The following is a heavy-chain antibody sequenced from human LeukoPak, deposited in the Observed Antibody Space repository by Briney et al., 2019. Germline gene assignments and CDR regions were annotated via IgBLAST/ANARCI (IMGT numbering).Heavy chain of an antibody. J-gene: IGHJ6*03. D-gene: IGHD6-19*01. CDR2: INSDGSST. CDR1: GFTFSSYS. V-gene: IGHV3-74*01. CDR3: ASISVAGIYYYYMDV. Sequence: GGSLRLSCAASGFTFSSYSMNWVRQAPGKGLVWVSRINSDGSSTSYADSVKGRFTISRDNAKNTLYLQMNSLRAEDTAVYYCASISVAGIYYYYMDVWGKGTTVTVSS.